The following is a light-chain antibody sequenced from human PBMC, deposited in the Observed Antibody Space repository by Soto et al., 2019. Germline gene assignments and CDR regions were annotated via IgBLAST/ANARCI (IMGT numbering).Light chain of an antibody. CDR1: GSDFGRYNR. CDR2: EVT. CDR3: ASYTSADTRV. Sequence: QSVLTQPPSVSGSPGQSVTISCTGTGSDFGRYNRVSWYQHTPGTAPKLLIYEVTNRPSGVSRRFSGSKSGATASLTITGLLAEDEADYYCASYTSADTRVFGGGTKLTVL. J-gene: IGLJ3*02. V-gene: IGLV2-18*02.